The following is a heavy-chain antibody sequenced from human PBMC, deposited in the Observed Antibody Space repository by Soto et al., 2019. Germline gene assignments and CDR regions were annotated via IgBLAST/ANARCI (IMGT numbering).Heavy chain of an antibody. CDR3: AKDTYYHDSTGYYVFDY. J-gene: IGHJ4*02. Sequence: QVQLVESGGGVVQPGRSLGLSCTVSGFAFRSYGLHWVRQAPGKGLEWVAVISYDGGNERYADSVKGRFTISRDNSKNTLYLQMNSLSAEDTAVYYCAKDTYYHDSTGYYVFDYWGQGPLVTVSS. CDR2: ISYDGGNE. V-gene: IGHV3-30*18. D-gene: IGHD3-22*01. CDR1: GFAFRSYG.